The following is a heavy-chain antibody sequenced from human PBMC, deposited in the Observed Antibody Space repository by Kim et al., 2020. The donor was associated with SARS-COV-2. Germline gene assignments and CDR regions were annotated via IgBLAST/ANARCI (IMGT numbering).Heavy chain of an antibody. Sequence: GGSLRLSCAASGFTFSSYAMSWVRQAPGKGLEWVSAISGSGGGTDYADSVKGRFTISRDNAKTTLYLQMNSLRAEDTAVYYCAKGYHYGTGSYGLAVDYWGQGTLVTVSS. CDR2: ISGSGGGT. D-gene: IGHD3-10*01. J-gene: IGHJ4*02. CDR1: GFTFSSYA. V-gene: IGHV3-23*01. CDR3: AKGYHYGTGSYGLAVDY.